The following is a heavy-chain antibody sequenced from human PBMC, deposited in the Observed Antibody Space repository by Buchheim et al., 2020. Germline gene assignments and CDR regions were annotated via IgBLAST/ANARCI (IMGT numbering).Heavy chain of an antibody. Sequence: QVQLVESGGGVVQPGRSLRLSCAASGCTFSSYGMHWVRQAPGKGLEWVAVISYDGSNKYYADSVKGRFTISRDNSKNTMYLQMNSLRAEDTAVYYCAKDQNGGVDYWGQGTL. CDR2: ISYDGSNK. CDR3: AKDQNGGVDY. CDR1: GCTFSSYG. D-gene: IGHD4-23*01. V-gene: IGHV3-30*18. J-gene: IGHJ4*02.